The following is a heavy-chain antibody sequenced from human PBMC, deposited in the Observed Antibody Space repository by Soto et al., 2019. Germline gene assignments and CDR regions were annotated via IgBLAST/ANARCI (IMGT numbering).Heavy chain of an antibody. CDR3: SRGAEGDAFYI. V-gene: IGHV3-53*04. Sequence: LRLSCAASGFTVSSNYMSWVRQASGKGLEWVSVIYSGGSTYYADSVKGRFTISRHNSKNTLYLQMNSLRAEDTAVYYCSRGAEGDAFYIRRQETMVTISS. CDR2: IYSGGST. CDR1: GFTVSSNY. J-gene: IGHJ3*02.